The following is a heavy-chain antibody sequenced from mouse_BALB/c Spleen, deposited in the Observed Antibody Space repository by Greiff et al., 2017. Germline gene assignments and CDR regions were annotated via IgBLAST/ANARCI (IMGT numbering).Heavy chain of an antibody. V-gene: IGHV5-6*01. CDR1: GFTFSSYG. J-gene: IGHJ4*01. D-gene: IGHD3-1*01. CDR2: ISSGGSYT. CDR3: ARHRGYYAMDD. Sequence: EVKVVESGGDLVKPGGSLKLSCAASGFTFSSYGMSWVRQTPDKRLEWVATISSGGSYTYYPDSVKGRFTISRDNAKNTLYLQMSSLKSEDTAMYYCARHRGYYAMDDWGQGTSVTVSS.